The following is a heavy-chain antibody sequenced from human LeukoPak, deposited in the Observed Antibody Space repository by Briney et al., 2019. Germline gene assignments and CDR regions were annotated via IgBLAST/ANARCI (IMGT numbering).Heavy chain of an antibody. CDR2: MNQDGSAK. CDR3: ATYTHWVAGDV. D-gene: IGHD3-16*01. J-gene: IGHJ6*02. V-gene: IGHV3-7*01. Sequence: GGSLRLSCAASGFTFSDSWMSWVRQAPGKGLEWVANMNQDGSAKDYVDSVKGRFTISRDNARNSLYLQMSSLRAEDTAVSYCATYTHWVAGDVWGQGTTVTVSS. CDR1: GFTFSDSW.